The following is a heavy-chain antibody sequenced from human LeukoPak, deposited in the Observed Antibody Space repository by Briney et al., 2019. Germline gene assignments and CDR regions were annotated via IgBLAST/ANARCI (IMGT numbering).Heavy chain of an antibody. J-gene: IGHJ6*02. V-gene: IGHV3-21*01. CDR3: ARGYLNVLRFLEWLRMHMDV. D-gene: IGHD3-3*01. CDR1: GFTFSSYS. Sequence: GGSLRLSCAASGFTFSSYSMNWVRQAPGQGLEWVSSISSSSSYIYYADSVKGRFTISRDNAKNSLYLQMNSLRAEDTAVYCCARGYLNVLRFLEWLRMHMDVWGQGTTVTASS. CDR2: ISSSSSYI.